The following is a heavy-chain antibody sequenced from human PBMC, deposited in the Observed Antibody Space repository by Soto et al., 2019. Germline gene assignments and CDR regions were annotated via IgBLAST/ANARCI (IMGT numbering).Heavy chain of an antibody. J-gene: IGHJ6*03. D-gene: IGHD3-10*01. Sequence: PGKGLEWIGYIYYSGSTNYNPSLKSRVTISVDTSKNQFSLKLSSVTAADTAVYYCARRLSIWFRELDYYYMDVWGKGTAVTVSS. CDR2: IYYSGST. CDR3: ARRLSIWFRELDYYYMDV. V-gene: IGHV4-61*07.